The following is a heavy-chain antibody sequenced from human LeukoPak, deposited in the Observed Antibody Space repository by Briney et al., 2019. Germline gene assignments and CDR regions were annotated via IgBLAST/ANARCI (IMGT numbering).Heavy chain of an antibody. Sequence: PGRSLRLSCAASGFTFDDYAMHWVRQAPGKGLEWVSAISGSGGRTFYTDSVKGRFTISRDNSKITLYLQMNSLRAEDTAVYYCAKSYNGYESKPDYWGQGTLVTVSS. D-gene: IGHD5-12*01. CDR2: ISGSGGRT. J-gene: IGHJ4*02. V-gene: IGHV3-23*01. CDR1: GFTFDDYA. CDR3: AKSYNGYESKPDY.